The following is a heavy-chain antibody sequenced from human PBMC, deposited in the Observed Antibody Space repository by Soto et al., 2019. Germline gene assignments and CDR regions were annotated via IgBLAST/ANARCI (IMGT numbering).Heavy chain of an antibody. J-gene: IGHJ4*02. D-gene: IGHD4-4*01. CDR3: ARDSDYRNARKKESYNFDY. Sequence: GSLRLSCAASGFTFSSYSMNWVRQAPGKGLEWVSSISSSSSYIYYADSVKGRFTISRDNAKNSLYLQMNSLRAEDTAVYYCARDSDYRNARKKESYNFDYGGQGTLVTVSS. V-gene: IGHV3-21*01. CDR1: GFTFSSYS. CDR2: ISSSSSYI.